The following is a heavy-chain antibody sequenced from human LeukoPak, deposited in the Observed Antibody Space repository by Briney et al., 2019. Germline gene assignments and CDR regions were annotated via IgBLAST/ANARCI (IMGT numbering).Heavy chain of an antibody. J-gene: IGHJ4*02. D-gene: IGHD3-10*01. CDR3: TTDRPTSLYYYGSGSYHDY. CDR2: IKSKTDGETT. V-gene: IGHV3-15*01. Sequence: GGPLRLSCAASGFTFSNAWMSWVRQAPGKGLEWVGRIKSKTDGETTDYAAPVKGRFTISRDDSKNTLYLQMNSLKTEDTAVYYCTTDRPTSLYYYGSGSYHDYWGQGTLVTVSS. CDR1: GFTFSNAW.